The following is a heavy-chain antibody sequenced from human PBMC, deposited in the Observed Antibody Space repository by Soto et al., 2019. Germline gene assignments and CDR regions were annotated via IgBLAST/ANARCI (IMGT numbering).Heavy chain of an antibody. D-gene: IGHD2-2*01. V-gene: IGHV3-30-3*01. CDR3: ATDRGPSGVDQVRLDF. CDR1: GLTFPTFA. J-gene: IGHJ4*02. Sequence: QVHLVESGGGMVQPGRSLRLSCTASGLTFPTFAMHWVRQAPGKGLEWVAIISYDGTNEYYADSVKGRFTTSRDNSKSALYLQMNSLRREDTAVYYCATDRGPSGVDQVRLDFWGPGTLVTVSS. CDR2: ISYDGTNE.